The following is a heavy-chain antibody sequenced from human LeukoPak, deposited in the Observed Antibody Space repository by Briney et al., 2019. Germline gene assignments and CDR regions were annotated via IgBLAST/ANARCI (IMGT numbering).Heavy chain of an antibody. CDR1: GGTFSSYA. D-gene: IGHD2-2*01. V-gene: IGHV1-69*01. J-gene: IGHJ5*02. CDR2: IIPIFGTA. CDR3: ARVEALPAAIFSYHGTFDP. Sequence: SVKVSCKASGGTFSSYAISWVRQAPGQGLEWMGGIIPIFGTANYAQKFQGRVTITADESTSTAYMELSSLRSEDTAVYYCARVEALPAAIFSYHGTFDPWGQGTLVTVSS.